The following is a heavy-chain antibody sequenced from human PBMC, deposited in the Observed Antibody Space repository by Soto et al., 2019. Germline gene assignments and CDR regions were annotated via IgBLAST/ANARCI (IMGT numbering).Heavy chain of an antibody. D-gene: IGHD4-17*01. V-gene: IGHV4-59*08. J-gene: IGHJ4*02. CDR3: ASRYGGTLDY. CDR1: GGSISSYY. CDR2: IYYSGST. Sequence: PSETRSLTCTVSGGSISSYYWSWIRQPPGKGLEWIGYIYYSGSTNYNPSLKSRVTISVDTSKNQFSLKLSSVTAADTAVYYCASRYGGTLDYWGQGTLVTVSS.